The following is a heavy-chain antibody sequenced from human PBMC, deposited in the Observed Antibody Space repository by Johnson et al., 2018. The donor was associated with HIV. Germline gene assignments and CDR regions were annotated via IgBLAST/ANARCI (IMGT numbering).Heavy chain of an antibody. CDR3: ARDFYAVVATPFIGSAFDI. D-gene: IGHD5-12*01. CDR1: GFTFDDYG. J-gene: IGHJ3*02. V-gene: IGHV3-20*04. CDR2: INWNGGST. Sequence: VQLVESGGGVVRPGGSLRLSCAASGFTFDDYGMRWVRQAPGKGLEWVSGINWNGGSTGYADSVKGRFTISRDNAKNSLYLQMNSLRAEDTALYYCARDFYAVVATPFIGSAFDIWGQGTMVTVSS.